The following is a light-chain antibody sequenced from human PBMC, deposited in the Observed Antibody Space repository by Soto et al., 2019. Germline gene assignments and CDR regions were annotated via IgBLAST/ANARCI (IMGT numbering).Light chain of an antibody. V-gene: IGKV1-5*01. J-gene: IGKJ4*01. CDR2: DAS. CDR1: QNINNW. Sequence: DIQMTQSPSTLSASIGDRVTITCRASQNINNWIAWYQQKPGKAPKFLIYDASTLESGVPSRFSGSGSGTDFTLTGSSLEPEDFAIYYGQQRTNWPLTFGGGTKVDIK. CDR3: QQRTNWPLT.